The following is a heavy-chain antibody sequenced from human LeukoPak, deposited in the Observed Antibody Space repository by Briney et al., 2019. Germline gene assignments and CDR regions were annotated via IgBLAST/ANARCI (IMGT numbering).Heavy chain of an antibody. J-gene: IGHJ3*01. V-gene: IGHV3-11*06. CDR2: ISSSSDYK. D-gene: IGHD3-22*01. CDR1: GFTFSDYY. CDR3: ARGRDEYYYDSSGYHDV. Sequence: GGSLRLSCAASGFTFSDYYMSWIRQAPGKGLEWVSYISSSSDYKNYADSVQGRFTISRDNAKSSLYLQMNSLRAEDTAVYYCARGRDEYYYDSSGYHDVWGQGTMVTVSS.